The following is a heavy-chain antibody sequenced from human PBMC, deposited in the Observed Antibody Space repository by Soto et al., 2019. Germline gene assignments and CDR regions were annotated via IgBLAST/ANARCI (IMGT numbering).Heavy chain of an antibody. Sequence: QVQLVESGGGVVHPGGSLGLSCAASASIFKGHGMHWVRQAPGKGLEWVAIIRYDGSDEHYGDSVKGRFTISRDNSKNMLYLQMKSLRAEDTAVYYCAREGVGATTFFGFLDYWGQGTLVTVSS. D-gene: IGHD1-26*01. V-gene: IGHV3-33*08. J-gene: IGHJ4*02. CDR2: IRYDGSDE. CDR3: AREGVGATTFFGFLDY. CDR1: ASIFKGHG.